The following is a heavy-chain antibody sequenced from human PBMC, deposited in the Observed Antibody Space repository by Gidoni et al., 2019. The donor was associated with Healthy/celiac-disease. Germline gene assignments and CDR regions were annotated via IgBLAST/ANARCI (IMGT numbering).Heavy chain of an antibody. V-gene: IGHV1-24*01. CDR2: FDPEDGET. CDR1: GYTLTELS. CDR3: ATAPTMGAGDWFDP. D-gene: IGHD3-16*01. Sequence: QVQLVQSGAEVKKPGASVKVSCKVSGYTLTELSMHWVRQAPGKGLEWMGGFDPEDGETIYAQKFPGRVTMTEDTSTDTAYMELSSLRSEDTAVDYCATAPTMGAGDWFDPWGQGTLVTVSS. J-gene: IGHJ5*02.